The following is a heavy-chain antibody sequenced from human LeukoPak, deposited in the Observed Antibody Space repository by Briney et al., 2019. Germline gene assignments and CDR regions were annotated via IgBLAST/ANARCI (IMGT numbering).Heavy chain of an antibody. J-gene: IGHJ3*02. V-gene: IGHV4-61*02. D-gene: IGHD3-16*02. CDR3: ARARKKSDYVWGSYLPTLDAFDI. CDR1: GGSISSGSYY. CDR2: IYTSGST. Sequence: SQTLSLTCTVSGGSISSGSYYWSWIRQPAGKGLEWIGRIYTSGSTNYNPSLKGRVTISVETSKNQFSLKLSSVTAADTAVYYCARARKKSDYVWGSYLPTLDAFDIWGQGTMVTVSS.